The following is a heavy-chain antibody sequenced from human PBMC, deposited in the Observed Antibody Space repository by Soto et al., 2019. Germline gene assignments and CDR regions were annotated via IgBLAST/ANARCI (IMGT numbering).Heavy chain of an antibody. V-gene: IGHV3-73*01. CDR3: SRGFYANTSYPRFDF. CDR2: IGSKGETYAT. Sequence: PGGSLRLSCAASGFTFGASALQWVRQASGKGLEWLGRIGSKGETYATAYAASVKGRFTISRDDSKNTAYLQMNSLESEDTAVYYCSRGFYANTSYPRFDFWGQGTLVTVSS. J-gene: IGHJ4*02. D-gene: IGHD2-21*01. CDR1: GFTFGASA.